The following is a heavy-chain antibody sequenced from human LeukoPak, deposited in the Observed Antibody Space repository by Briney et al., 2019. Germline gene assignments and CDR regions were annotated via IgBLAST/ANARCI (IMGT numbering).Heavy chain of an antibody. CDR2: INHNGSVN. V-gene: IGHV3-7*03. Sequence: GGSLRLSCAASGFTFSSYWMNWARQAPGKGLEWVASINHNGSVNYYVDSVKGRFTISRDNAKNSLYLQMSNLGAEDTAVYFCARAGGLDVWGQGATVTVSS. CDR3: ARAGGLDV. CDR1: GFTFSSYW. J-gene: IGHJ6*02.